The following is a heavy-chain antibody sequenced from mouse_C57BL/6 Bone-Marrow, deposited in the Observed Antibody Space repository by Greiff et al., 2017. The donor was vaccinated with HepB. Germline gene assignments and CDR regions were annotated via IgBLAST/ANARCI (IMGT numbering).Heavy chain of an antibody. CDR3: ARSRGYYYYGSSYEYFDV. D-gene: IGHD1-1*01. Sequence: VQLQQSGAELARPGASVKLSCKASGYTFTSYGISWVKQRTGQGLEWIGEIYPRSGNTYYNEKFKGKATLTADKSSSTAYMELRSLTSEDSAVYFCARSRGYYYYGSSYEYFDVWGTGTTVTVSS. J-gene: IGHJ1*03. CDR1: GYTFTSYG. V-gene: IGHV1-81*01. CDR2: IYPRSGNT.